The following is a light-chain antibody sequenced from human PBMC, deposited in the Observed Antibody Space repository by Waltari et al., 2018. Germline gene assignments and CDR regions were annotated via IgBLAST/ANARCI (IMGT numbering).Light chain of an antibody. J-gene: IGLJ1*01. CDR1: KLGDKY. CDR3: QVWDTTRGF. CDR2: QDA. V-gene: IGLV3-1*01. Sequence: SYDLTQPPSVSVSPGQTATITCSGDKLGDKYVFWHQQKPGQSPVLVLYQDAKRPSGIPARFSGSNSGNTATLTIRMTQPMDEADYYCQVWDTTRGFYGSGTKVTVL.